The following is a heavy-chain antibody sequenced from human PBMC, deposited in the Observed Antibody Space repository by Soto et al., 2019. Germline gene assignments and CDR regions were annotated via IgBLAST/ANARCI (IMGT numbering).Heavy chain of an antibody. CDR1: GFTFNLYG. Sequence: QVQLVESGGGVVQPGRSLRLSCAASGFTFNLYGMHWVRQAPGKGLEWVAAIAKDGSDIHYIDSVKGRFTISRDNSENIXYLQMNSLRGDDSAVYYCAKAAAYDSSGYYYYFEYWGHGTLVTVSS. J-gene: IGHJ4*01. D-gene: IGHD3-22*01. CDR3: AKAAAYDSSGYYYYFEY. CDR2: IAKDGSDI. V-gene: IGHV3-30*18.